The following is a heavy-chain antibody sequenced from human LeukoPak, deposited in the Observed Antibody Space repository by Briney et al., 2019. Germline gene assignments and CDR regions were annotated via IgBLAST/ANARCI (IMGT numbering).Heavy chain of an antibody. CDR2: INHSGST. CDR3: ARESGVGDYYDSSGTPRRWVDY. D-gene: IGHD3-22*01. V-gene: IGHV4-31*03. Sequence: SRTLSLTCTVSGGSISSGGYYWSWIRQHPGKGLEWIGEINHSGSTNYNPSLKSRVTISVDTSKNQFSLKLSSVTAADTAVYYCARESGVGDYYDSSGTPRRWVDYWGQGTLVTVSS. J-gene: IGHJ4*02. CDR1: GGSISSGGYY.